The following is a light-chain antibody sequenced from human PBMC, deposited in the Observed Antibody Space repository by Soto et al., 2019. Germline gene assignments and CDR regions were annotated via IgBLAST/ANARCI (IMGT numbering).Light chain of an antibody. CDR1: SSDVGGYNS. Sequence: QSVLTQPASVSGSPGQSIAISCTGTSSDVGGYNSVSWYQQYPGKAPKLMIHDVSNRPSGVSDRFSGSKSGNTASLTISGLQAEDEADYYCSSWTSSSSHVFGSGTKVTVL. V-gene: IGLV2-14*01. CDR3: SSWTSSSSHV. CDR2: DVS. J-gene: IGLJ1*01.